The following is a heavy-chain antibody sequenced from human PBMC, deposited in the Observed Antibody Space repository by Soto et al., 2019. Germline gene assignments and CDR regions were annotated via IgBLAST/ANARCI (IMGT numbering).Heavy chain of an antibody. J-gene: IGHJ6*02. D-gene: IGHD2-15*01. V-gene: IGHV3-15*01. CDR2: IKSKTDGGTT. CDR3: TTGDCSGGSCPMDV. Sequence: EVQLVESGGGLVKPGGSLRLSCAASGFTFSNAWMSWVRQAPGKGLEWVGRIKSKTDGGTTDYAAPVKGRFTISRDDSKNTLYLQMNSLKTEDTAVYYCTTGDCSGGSCPMDVWGQGTTVTVSS. CDR1: GFTFSNAW.